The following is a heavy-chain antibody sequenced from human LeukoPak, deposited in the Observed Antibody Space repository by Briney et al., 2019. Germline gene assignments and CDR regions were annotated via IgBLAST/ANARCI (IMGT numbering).Heavy chain of an antibody. J-gene: IGHJ4*02. D-gene: IGHD5-18*01. CDR3: ARDRRGYSYSPLDY. Sequence: PGRSLRLSCAASGFTFGSYGMHWVRQAPGKGLEWVAVIWYDGSNKYYADSVKGRFTISRDNSKNTLYLQMNSLRAEDTAVYYCARDRRGYSYSPLDYWGQGTLVTVSS. V-gene: IGHV3-33*01. CDR2: IWYDGSNK. CDR1: GFTFGSYG.